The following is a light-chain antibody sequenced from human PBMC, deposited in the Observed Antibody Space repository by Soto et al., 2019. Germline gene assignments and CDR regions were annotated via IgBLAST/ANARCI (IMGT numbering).Light chain of an antibody. J-gene: IGLJ1*01. CDR2: DVT. CDR1: RSDVSAYQY. V-gene: IGLV2-11*01. Sequence: QSALTQPRSVSGSLGQSVTISCTGTRSDVSAYQYVSWYQQHPGKAPKLIIHDVTGRPSGVPDRFSASKSGSTASLTISRVHAEDEAAHYCCSYAGSYTFVFGTETKLTVL. CDR3: CSYAGSYTFV.